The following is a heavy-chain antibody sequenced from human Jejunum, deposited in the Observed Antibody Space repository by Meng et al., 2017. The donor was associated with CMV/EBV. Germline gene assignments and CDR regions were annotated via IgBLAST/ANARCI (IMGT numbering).Heavy chain of an antibody. J-gene: IGHJ4*02. CDR1: GFNFRNYW. CDR2: ITDDGTT. V-gene: IGHV3-74*01. Sequence: EVHVVGSGGGLVQPGGSLRLSCAASGFNFRNYWMHWVRQEPGKGPLWVSRITDDGTTNYADFVQGRFTISRDNAKNTVYLQMNSLRVEDTGIYYCTGLDYWGQGTLVTVSS. CDR3: TGLDY.